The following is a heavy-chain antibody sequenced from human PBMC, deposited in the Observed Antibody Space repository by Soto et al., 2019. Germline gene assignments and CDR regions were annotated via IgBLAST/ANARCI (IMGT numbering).Heavy chain of an antibody. D-gene: IGHD3-3*01. V-gene: IGHV3-33*01. CDR1: GFTFSSYG. CDR2: IWYDGSNK. J-gene: IGHJ4*02. CDR3: AREGHAYLEWFSYFGY. Sequence: GGSLRLSCAASGFTFSSYGMHWVRQAPGKGLEWVAVIWYDGSNKYYADSVKGRFTISRDNSKNTLYLQMNSLRAEDTAVYYCAREGHAYLEWFSYFGYWGQGTLVTVSS.